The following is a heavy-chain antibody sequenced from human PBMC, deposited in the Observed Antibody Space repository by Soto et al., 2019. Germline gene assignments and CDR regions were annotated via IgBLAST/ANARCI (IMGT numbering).Heavy chain of an antibody. D-gene: IGHD3-22*01. J-gene: IGHJ4*02. V-gene: IGHV3-30*18. Sequence: GSLRLSCAASGFTFSSYGMHWVRQAPGKGLEWVAVISYDGSNKYYADSVKGRFTISRDNSKNTLYLQMNSLRAEDTAVYYCAKNHDSRTNYFDYWGQGTLVTVSS. CDR2: ISYDGSNK. CDR1: GFTFSSYG. CDR3: AKNHDSRTNYFDY.